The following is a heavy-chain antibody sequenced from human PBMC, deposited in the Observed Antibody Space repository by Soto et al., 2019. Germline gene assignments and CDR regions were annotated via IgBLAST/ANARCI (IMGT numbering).Heavy chain of an antibody. J-gene: IGHJ2*01. D-gene: IGHD2-21*01. Sequence: EVQLVESGGGLVQPGGSLKLSCAASGFTFSDSAMHWVRQASGEGLEWLGRIRSKGNNYATEYGASRKGRFTISRDDSKKTTYLQRSNLNTEDAAVYYCVRYSRTLGWFFDLWGRGTLVTVSS. CDR1: GFTFSDSA. CDR2: IRSKGNNYAT. V-gene: IGHV3-73*02. CDR3: VRYSRTLGWFFDL.